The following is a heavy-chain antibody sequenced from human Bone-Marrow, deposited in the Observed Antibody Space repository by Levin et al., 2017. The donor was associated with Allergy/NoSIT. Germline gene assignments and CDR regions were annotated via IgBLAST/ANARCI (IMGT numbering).Heavy chain of an antibody. Sequence: GESLKISCKGSGYSFTTYYIAWVRQMPGKGLEWLGTIGPRDSYRNYSPSFQGHVTISVDNSISTAYIQWSSLRASDTAMYYCARLSEAGTMGFDYWGQGTVVTVSS. D-gene: IGHD6-19*01. J-gene: IGHJ4*02. CDR1: GYSFTTYY. CDR2: IGPRDSYR. V-gene: IGHV5-10-1*01. CDR3: ARLSEAGTMGFDY.